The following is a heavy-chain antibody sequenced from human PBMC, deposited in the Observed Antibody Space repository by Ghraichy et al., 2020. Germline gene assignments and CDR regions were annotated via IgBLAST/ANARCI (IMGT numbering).Heavy chain of an antibody. D-gene: IGHD3-10*01. V-gene: IGHV1-46*01. CDR1: GYTFTSYY. Sequence: ASVKVSCKASGYTFTSYYMHWVRQAPGQGLEWMGIINPSGGSTSYAQKFQGRVTMTRDTSTSTVYMELSSLRSEDTAVYYCARDSGGYYGSGSYYTEHDYWGQGTLVTVSS. J-gene: IGHJ4*02. CDR3: ARDSGGYYGSGSYYTEHDY. CDR2: INPSGGST.